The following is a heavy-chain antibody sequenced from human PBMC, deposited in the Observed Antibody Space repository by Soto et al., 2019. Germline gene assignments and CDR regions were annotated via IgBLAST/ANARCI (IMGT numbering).Heavy chain of an antibody. Sequence: GGSLRLSCSASGFTFGDYAMSWFRQAPGKGLEWVGFIRSKAYGGTTEYAASVKGRFTISRDDSKSIAYLQMNNLKTEDTAVYYCTKRYFGGLDAFDIWGQGTMVTVS. CDR3: TKRYFGGLDAFDI. D-gene: IGHD3-9*01. CDR1: GFTFGDYA. J-gene: IGHJ3*02. CDR2: IRSKAYGGTT. V-gene: IGHV3-49*03.